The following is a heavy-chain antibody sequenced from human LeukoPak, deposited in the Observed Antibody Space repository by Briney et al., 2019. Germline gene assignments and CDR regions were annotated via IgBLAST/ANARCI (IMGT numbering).Heavy chain of an antibody. CDR3: ARLSDDKYYYDSSLYWFDP. Sequence: SETLSLTCTVSGGSIRSYYWSWIRQPPGRGLEWIGYVYYTGSTNYNPSLKSRVTISVDTSKNQSSLNLNSVTTVDTAVYYCARLSDDKYYYDSSLYWFDPWGQGTLVTVSS. D-gene: IGHD3-22*01. J-gene: IGHJ5*02. CDR1: GGSIRSYY. CDR2: VYYTGST. V-gene: IGHV4-59*08.